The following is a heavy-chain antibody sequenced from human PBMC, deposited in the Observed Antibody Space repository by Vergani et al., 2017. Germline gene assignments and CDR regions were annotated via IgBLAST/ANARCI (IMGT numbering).Heavy chain of an antibody. V-gene: IGHV1-2*02. J-gene: IGHJ4*02. Sequence: QVQLVQSGAEVKKPGASVKVSCKASGYTFTSYYMHWVRQAPGQGLEWMGWINPNSGGTNYAQKFQGRVTMTRDTSISTAYMGLSRLRSDDTAVYYCARGAVDSSGYYYYFDYWGQGTLVTVSS. CDR1: GYTFTSYY. CDR3: ARGAVDSSGYYYYFDY. D-gene: IGHD3-22*01. CDR2: INPNSGGT.